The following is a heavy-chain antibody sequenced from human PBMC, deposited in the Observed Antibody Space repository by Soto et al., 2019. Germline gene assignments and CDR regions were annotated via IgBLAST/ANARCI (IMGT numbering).Heavy chain of an antibody. J-gene: IGHJ4*02. Sequence: GESLKISCKGSGYSFTSYWIGWLRQMPGKGLEWMGIIYPGDSDTRYSPSFQGQVTISADKSISTAYLQWSSLKASDTAMYYCARPGSSGWYPDYYFDYWGQGTLVTVSS. CDR1: GYSFTSYW. V-gene: IGHV5-51*01. CDR2: IYPGDSDT. CDR3: ARPGSSGWYPDYYFDY. D-gene: IGHD6-19*01.